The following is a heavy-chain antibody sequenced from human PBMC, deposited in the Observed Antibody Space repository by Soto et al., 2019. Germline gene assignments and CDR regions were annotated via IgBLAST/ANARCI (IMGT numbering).Heavy chain of an antibody. D-gene: IGHD6-13*01. V-gene: IGHV3-30-3*01. Sequence: VGSLRLSCAASGSTFSSYAMHWVRQAPGKGLEWVAVISYDGSNKYYADSVKGRFTISRDNSKNTLYLQMNSLRAEDTAVYYCARDKSPYSSSWCWFDPWGQGTLVTVSS. J-gene: IGHJ5*02. CDR2: ISYDGSNK. CDR3: ARDKSPYSSSWCWFDP. CDR1: GSTFSSYA.